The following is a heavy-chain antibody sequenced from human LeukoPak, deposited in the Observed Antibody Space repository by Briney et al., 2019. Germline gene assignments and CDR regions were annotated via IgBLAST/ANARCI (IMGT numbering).Heavy chain of an antibody. Sequence: GGSLRLSCAASGFTFSSYAMSWVRQAPGKGLEWVSATSGGGDGTFYADSVKGRFTISRDNSKNTLYLQMNSLRAEDTAIYYCAKLRDFFDSSGQFDYWGQGTLVTVSS. D-gene: IGHD3-22*01. J-gene: IGHJ4*02. CDR2: TSGGGDGT. CDR3: AKLRDFFDSSGQFDY. V-gene: IGHV3-23*01. CDR1: GFTFSSYA.